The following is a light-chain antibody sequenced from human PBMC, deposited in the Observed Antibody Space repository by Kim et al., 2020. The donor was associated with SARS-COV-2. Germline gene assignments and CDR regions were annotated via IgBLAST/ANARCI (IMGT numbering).Light chain of an antibody. CDR1: QSINNW. V-gene: IGKV1-5*01. CDR3: QQYDSYAT. Sequence: DIQMTQSPCTLSASVGVRVTITCRASQSINNWLAWYQQKPGKAPKLLIYDASVLESGVPSRFSGSGSETEFTLTISSLQRDDFATYYCQQYDSYATFGQGTKVDIK. J-gene: IGKJ1*01. CDR2: DAS.